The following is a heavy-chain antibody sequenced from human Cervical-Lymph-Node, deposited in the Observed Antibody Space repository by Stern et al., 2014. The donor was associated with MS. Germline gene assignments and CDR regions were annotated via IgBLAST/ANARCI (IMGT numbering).Heavy chain of an antibody. CDR1: GYIFTNYW. J-gene: IGHJ4*02. D-gene: IGHD3-10*02. Sequence: VQLVESGAEVKKPGASLKISCKGSGYIFTNYWIGWVRQLPGKGLEWMGIIYPGDSDTRNSPSFQGQVTISADKSISTAYLQWNSLRASDTAIYYCARGNITLIREDYFNYWGQGTLVTVSS. V-gene: IGHV5-51*01. CDR3: ARGNITLIREDYFNY. CDR2: IYPGDSDT.